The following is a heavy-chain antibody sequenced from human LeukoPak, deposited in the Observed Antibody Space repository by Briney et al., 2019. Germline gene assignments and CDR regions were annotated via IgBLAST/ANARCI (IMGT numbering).Heavy chain of an antibody. V-gene: IGHV1-18*01. CDR3: ARDCFGVRAVESTGYYYYYGMDV. CDR2: ISAYNGNT. Sequence: ASVKVSCTGSRYTFTSYGISWGRQAPGQGLEWMGWISAYNGNTNYAQKLQGRVTMTTDTSTSTAYMELRSLRSDDTAVYYCARDCFGVRAVESTGYYYYYGMDVWGQGTTVTVSS. CDR1: RYTFTSYG. J-gene: IGHJ6*02. D-gene: IGHD3-10*01.